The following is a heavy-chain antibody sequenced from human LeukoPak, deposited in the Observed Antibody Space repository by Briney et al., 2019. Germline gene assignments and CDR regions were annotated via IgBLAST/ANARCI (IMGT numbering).Heavy chain of an antibody. CDR1: GYTFTSYY. Sequence: GASVKVSCKASGYTFTSYYMHWVRQAPGQGLEWMGIINPSGGSTSYAQKFQGRVTMTTDTSTSTAYMELRSLRSDDTAVYYCARDIIPTLAVAGTWGQGTLVTVSS. J-gene: IGHJ5*02. D-gene: IGHD6-19*01. CDR3: ARDIIPTLAVAGT. CDR2: INPSGGST. V-gene: IGHV1-46*01.